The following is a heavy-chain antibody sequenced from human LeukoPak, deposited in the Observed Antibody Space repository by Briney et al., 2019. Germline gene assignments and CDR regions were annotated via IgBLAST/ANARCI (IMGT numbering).Heavy chain of an antibody. CDR2: IIPILGTA. V-gene: IGHV1-69*13. D-gene: IGHD5-12*01. CDR3: AFAGGYDAWYYFDY. CDR1: GGTFSSYA. J-gene: IGHJ4*02. Sequence: SVKVSCKASGGTFSSYAISWVRQAPGQGLEWMGGIIPILGTANYAQKFQGRVTITADESTSTAYMELSSLRSEDTAVYYCAFAGGYDAWYYFDYWGQGTLVTVSS.